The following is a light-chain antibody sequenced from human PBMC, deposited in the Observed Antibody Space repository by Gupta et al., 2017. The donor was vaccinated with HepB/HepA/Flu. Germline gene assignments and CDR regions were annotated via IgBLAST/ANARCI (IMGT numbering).Light chain of an antibody. J-gene: IGKJ2*01. CDR1: QSLVHTGGNIF. CDR2: RIS. V-gene: IGKV2-30*02. CDR3: RESEPWPPT. Sequence: DLVMTQSRLSRSVTLGQPASISCRSSQSLVHTGGNIFLNWYLQRPGQSPRRLLYRISNRDSGVPERFSCIGSGTDFTLKISRMEAADVGLHYSRESEPWPPTFGQGTKVEIK.